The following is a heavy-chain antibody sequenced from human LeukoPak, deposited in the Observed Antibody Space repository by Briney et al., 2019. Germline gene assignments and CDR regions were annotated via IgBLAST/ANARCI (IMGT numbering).Heavy chain of an antibody. V-gene: IGHV1-69*05. D-gene: IGHD3-10*01. CDR2: IIPIFGTA. Sequence: SVKVSCEASGGTFSSYAISWVRQAPGQGLEWMGRIIPIFGTANYAQKFQGRVTITTDESTSTAYMELSSLRSEDTAVYYCARIQDMVRGVTDYWGQGTLVTVSS. CDR1: GGTFSSYA. J-gene: IGHJ4*02. CDR3: ARIQDMVRGVTDY.